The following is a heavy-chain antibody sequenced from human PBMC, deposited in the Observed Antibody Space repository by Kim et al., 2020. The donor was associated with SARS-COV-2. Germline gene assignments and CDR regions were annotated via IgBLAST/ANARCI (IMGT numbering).Heavy chain of an antibody. CDR2: INGGNGNT. V-gene: IGHV1-3*01. CDR1: GYTLTSYA. Sequence: ASVKVSCKGSGYTLTSYAMHWVRQAPGQRLEWMGWINGGNGNTQYSQNFQGRFTISRDTSANTAYMELSSLRPEDTAVYYCARDLLNDGSAYYDYWGQGT. D-gene: IGHD3-22*01. J-gene: IGHJ4*02. CDR3: ARDLLNDGSAYYDY.